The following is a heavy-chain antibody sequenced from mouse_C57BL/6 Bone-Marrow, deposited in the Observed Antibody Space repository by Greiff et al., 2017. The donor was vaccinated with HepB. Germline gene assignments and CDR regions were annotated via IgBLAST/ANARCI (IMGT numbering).Heavy chain of an antibody. CDR2: IWWDDDK. CDR3: ARYYYGSRGYFDY. D-gene: IGHD1-1*01. CDR1: GFSLSTFGMG. V-gene: IGHV8-8*01. J-gene: IGHJ2*01. Sequence: QVTLKECGPGILQPSQTLSLTCSFSGFSLSTFGMGVGWIRQPSGKGLEWLAHIWWDDDKYYNPALKSRLTISKDTSKNQVFLKIANVDTADTATYYCARYYYGSRGYFDYWGQGTTLTVSS.